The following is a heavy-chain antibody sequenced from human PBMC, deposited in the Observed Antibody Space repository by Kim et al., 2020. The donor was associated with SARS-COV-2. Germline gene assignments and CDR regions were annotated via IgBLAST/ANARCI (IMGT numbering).Heavy chain of an antibody. V-gene: IGHV4-34*01. Sequence: SETLSLTCAVYGGSFSGYYWSWIRQPPGKGLEWIGEINHSGSTNYNPSLKSRVTISVDTSKNQFSLKLSSVTAADTAVYYCARGRSRFLEWLSPWFFDYWGQGTLVTVSS. J-gene: IGHJ4*02. CDR3: ARGRSRFLEWLSPWFFDY. CDR1: GGSFSGYY. D-gene: IGHD3-3*01. CDR2: INHSGST.